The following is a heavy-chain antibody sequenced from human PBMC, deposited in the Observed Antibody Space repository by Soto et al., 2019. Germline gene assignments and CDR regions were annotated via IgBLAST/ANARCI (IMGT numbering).Heavy chain of an antibody. CDR2: INGDGSST. J-gene: IGHJ4*02. V-gene: IGHV3-74*01. Sequence: PGGSLRLSCVAFGVTFSNYWIHWVRQAPGKGLVWVSRINGDGSSTNYADTEKGQFTISRDNAKNTVYLQMNSLRVEDTAVYYCARGARNYYYFDCWGQGTLVTVSS. CDR1: GVTFSNYW. D-gene: IGHD1-7*01. CDR3: ARGARNYYYFDC.